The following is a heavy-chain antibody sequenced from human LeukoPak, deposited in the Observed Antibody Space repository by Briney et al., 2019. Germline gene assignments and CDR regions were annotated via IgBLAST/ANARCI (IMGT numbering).Heavy chain of an antibody. Sequence: ASVKVSCKASGYTFTSYGISWVRQAPGQGLEWMGWMNPNSGNTGYAQKFQGRVTMTRNTSISTAYMELSSLRSEDTVEYYCARGAMTTVTTPHYWGQGTLVTVSS. J-gene: IGHJ4*02. CDR3: ARGAMTTVTTPHY. V-gene: IGHV1-8*02. CDR1: GYTFTSYG. CDR2: MNPNSGNT. D-gene: IGHD4-17*01.